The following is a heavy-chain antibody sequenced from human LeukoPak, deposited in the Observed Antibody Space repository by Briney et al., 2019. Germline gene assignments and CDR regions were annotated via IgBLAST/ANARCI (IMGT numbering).Heavy chain of an antibody. J-gene: IGHJ4*02. Sequence: PGGSLRLSCAASGFTFSSYAMHWVRQAPGKGLEYVSAISSNGGSTYYANSVKGRFTISRDNSKNTLYLQMGSLRAEDMAVYYCASAGIAVAGTVEPYYFDYWGQGTLVTVSS. CDR1: GFTFSSYA. D-gene: IGHD6-19*01. CDR3: ASAGIAVAGTVEPYYFDY. V-gene: IGHV3-64*01. CDR2: ISSNGGST.